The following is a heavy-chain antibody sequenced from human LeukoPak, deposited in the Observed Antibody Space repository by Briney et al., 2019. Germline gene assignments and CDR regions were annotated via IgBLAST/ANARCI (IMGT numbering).Heavy chain of an antibody. CDR2: IDYSGST. V-gene: IGHV4-39*01. D-gene: IGHD3-10*01. CDR1: GGSISSSSYY. Sequence: SETLSLTCTVSGGSISSSSYYWGWIRQPPGKGLEWIGSIDYSGSTYYNPSLKSRVTISVDTSKNQFSLKLSSVTAADTAVYYCARLTTTGEQAHYYYYMDVWGKGTTVTISS. J-gene: IGHJ6*03. CDR3: ARLTTTGEQAHYYYYMDV.